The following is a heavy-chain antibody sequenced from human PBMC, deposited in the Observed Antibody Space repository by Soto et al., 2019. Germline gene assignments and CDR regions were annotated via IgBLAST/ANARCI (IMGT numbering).Heavy chain of an antibody. J-gene: IGHJ6*02. Sequence: QVTLKESGPVLVKPTETLTLTCTVSGFSLSNARMGVSWIRQPPGKALEWLAHIFSNDEKSYSTSLKSRLTISQDXXKXQXXLTMTNMDPVDTATYYCARITIAVADDYYYYGMDVWGQGTTVTVSS. CDR3: ARITIAVADDYYYYGMDV. CDR1: GFSLSNARMG. CDR2: IFSNDEK. D-gene: IGHD6-19*01. V-gene: IGHV2-26*01.